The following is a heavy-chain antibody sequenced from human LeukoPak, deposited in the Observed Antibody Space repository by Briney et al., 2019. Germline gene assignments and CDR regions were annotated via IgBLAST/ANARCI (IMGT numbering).Heavy chain of an antibody. J-gene: IGHJ3*02. CDR3: ARESYYDSSDDAFDI. CDR1: GYTFTSYG. D-gene: IGHD3-22*01. CDR2: ISAYNGNT. V-gene: IGHV1-18*01. Sequence: ASVKVSCKASGYTFTSYGISWVRQAPGQGLEWMGWISAYNGNTNYAQKLQGRVTTTTDTSTSTAYMELRSLRSDDTAVYYCARESYYDSSDDAFDIWGQGTMVTVSS.